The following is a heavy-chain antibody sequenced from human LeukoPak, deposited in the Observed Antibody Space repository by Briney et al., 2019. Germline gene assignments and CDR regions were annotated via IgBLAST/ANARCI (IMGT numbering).Heavy chain of an antibody. V-gene: IGHV3-53*01. Sequence: PGGSLRLSCAASGFTVSGTYMSWVRQSPGKGLEWVSVVYKDGKLFYIDSVKGRFAISRDTSKNTVYLQMNNLRAEDTAVYYCASRHCSGGDCYFAGADPFDHWGQGTLVTVSS. D-gene: IGHD2-21*01. CDR3: ASRHCSGGDCYFAGADPFDH. J-gene: IGHJ4*02. CDR1: GFTVSGTY. CDR2: VYKDGKL.